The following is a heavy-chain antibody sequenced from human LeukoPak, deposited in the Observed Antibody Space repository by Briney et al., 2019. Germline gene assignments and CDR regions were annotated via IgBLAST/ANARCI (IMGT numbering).Heavy chain of an antibody. CDR3: ARRAGYSSSPGWYFDL. CDR2: IHQTGST. CDR1: SGSISSDPYY. D-gene: IGHD6-13*01. V-gene: IGHV4-30-2*01. J-gene: IGHJ2*01. Sequence: PSQTLSLTCTVSSGSISSDPYYWSWIRQPPGKGLEWIVYIHQTGSTYYNPSLKSRVTISLDRSKNQFSLKLSSVTAADTAVYYCARRAGYSSSPGWYFDLWGRGTLVTVSS.